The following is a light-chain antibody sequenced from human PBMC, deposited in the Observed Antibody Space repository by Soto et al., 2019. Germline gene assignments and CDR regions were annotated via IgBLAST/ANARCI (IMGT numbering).Light chain of an antibody. Sequence: QSALTQPPSASGSPGQSVTISCTGTSSDVGGYNYVSWYQQHPGKAPQLLIYEVSKRPSGVPDRFSGSKSGNTASLTVSGLQAEDEADYCCSSYAGSNNWLFGGGTKLTVL. J-gene: IGLJ3*02. V-gene: IGLV2-8*01. CDR2: EVS. CDR3: SSYAGSNNWL. CDR1: SSDVGGYNY.